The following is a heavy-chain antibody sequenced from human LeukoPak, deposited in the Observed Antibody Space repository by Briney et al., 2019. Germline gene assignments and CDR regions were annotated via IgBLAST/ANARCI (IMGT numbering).Heavy chain of an antibody. Sequence: PSETLSLTCTVSGGSISSYYWGWIRQPPGKGLEWIGYIYYSGSTNYNPSLKSRVTISVDTSKNQFSLKLSSVTAADTAVYYCARADTAMAEPFDYWGQGTLVTVSS. J-gene: IGHJ4*02. CDR1: GGSISSYY. V-gene: IGHV4-59*01. CDR2: IYYSGST. D-gene: IGHD5-18*01. CDR3: ARADTAMAEPFDY.